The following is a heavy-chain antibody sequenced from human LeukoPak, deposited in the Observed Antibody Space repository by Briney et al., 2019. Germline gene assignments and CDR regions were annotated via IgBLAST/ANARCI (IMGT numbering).Heavy chain of an antibody. CDR2: IKSKTDGGTT. D-gene: IGHD1-26*01. CDR3: TTGAPRAYSGSYSNW. CDR1: GFTFSNAW. V-gene: IGHV3-15*01. J-gene: IGHJ4*02. Sequence: GGSLTLSCTASGFTFSNAWMSWVRQAPGKGLEWVGRIKSKTDGGTTDYAAPVKGRFTISRDDSQNTLYLQMNSLKTEDTAVYYCTTGAPRAYSGSYSNWWGEGTLVTVSS.